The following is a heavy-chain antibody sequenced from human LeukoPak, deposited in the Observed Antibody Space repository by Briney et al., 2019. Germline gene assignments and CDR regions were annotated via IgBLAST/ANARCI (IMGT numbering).Heavy chain of an antibody. CDR2: ISDNGYDT. J-gene: IGHJ4*02. CDR3: ARDGGVVVAAPDY. D-gene: IGHD2-15*01. CDR1: GFTFSRSA. V-gene: IGHV3-23*01. Sequence: GGSLRLYCAASGFTFSRSAMMWVRQAPVKGLEWVSAISDNGYDTYYADSVKGRFTTSRDNAKNSPYLQMNSLRAEDTAVYYCARDGGVVVAAPDYWGQGTLVTVSS.